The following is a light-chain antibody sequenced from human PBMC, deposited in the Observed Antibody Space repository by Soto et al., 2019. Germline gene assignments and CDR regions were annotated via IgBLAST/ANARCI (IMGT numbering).Light chain of an antibody. CDR3: QHYDNSPPSVT. Sequence: EIVLTQSPDTLSLFPGERATLSCRASQSVSSDYLVWYQQKPGQAPRLLIYGASRRATGIPDRFSGSGSGTDCILTISRLEPEDFAVYYCQHYDNSPPSVTFGPGTKVDNK. CDR2: GAS. CDR1: QSVSSDY. J-gene: IGKJ3*01. V-gene: IGKV3-20*01.